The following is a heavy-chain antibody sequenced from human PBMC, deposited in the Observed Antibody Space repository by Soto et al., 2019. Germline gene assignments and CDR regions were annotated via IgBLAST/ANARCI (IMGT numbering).Heavy chain of an antibody. CDR1: GFTFSNYD. J-gene: IGHJ4*02. CDR3: ARGAATGFDY. D-gene: IGHD6-13*01. CDR2: IGKAGDT. V-gene: IGHV3-13*04. Sequence: EVQLVESGGGLVQPGGSLRLSCAASGFTFSNYDMHWVRQGRGKGLEWVSGIGKAGDTYYVGSVRGRFTTSRENAKNSLELQMNSLRAGDTAVYYCARGAATGFDYWGQGTLVTVSS.